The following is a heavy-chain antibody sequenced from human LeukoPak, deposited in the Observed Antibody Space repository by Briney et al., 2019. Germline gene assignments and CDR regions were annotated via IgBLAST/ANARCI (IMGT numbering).Heavy chain of an antibody. CDR1: GYTFTSYY. J-gene: IGHJ5*02. CDR2: INPSGGST. CDR3: ARGNGGENWFDP. Sequence: ASVKVSCKASGYTFTSYYMHWVRQAPGQGLEWMGIINPSGGSTSYAQKFQGRVTMTRDMSTSTVYMEPSSLRSEDTAVYYCARGNGGENWFDPWGQGTLVTVSS. V-gene: IGHV1-46*01. D-gene: IGHD2-8*01.